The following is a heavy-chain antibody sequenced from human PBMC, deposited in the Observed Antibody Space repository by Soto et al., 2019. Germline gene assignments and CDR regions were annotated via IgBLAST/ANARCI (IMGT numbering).Heavy chain of an antibody. Sequence: ASVKVSCKASGGTFSSYAISWVRQAPGQGLEWMGGIIPIFGTANYAQKFQGRVTITADKSTSTAYMELSSLRSEDTAVYYCARAYYYDSSGPITGLGYGMDVWGQGTTVTVS. J-gene: IGHJ6*02. CDR2: IIPIFGTA. V-gene: IGHV1-69*06. D-gene: IGHD3-22*01. CDR1: GGTFSSYA. CDR3: ARAYYYDSSGPITGLGYGMDV.